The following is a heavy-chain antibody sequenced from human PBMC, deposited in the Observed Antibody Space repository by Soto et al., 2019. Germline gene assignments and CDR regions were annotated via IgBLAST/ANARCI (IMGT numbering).Heavy chain of an antibody. J-gene: IGHJ6*02. CDR2: IFPGDSAT. Sequence: GESLKISCKASGYDFRKNWIVWVRQMPGKGLEWMGTIFPGDSATRYNPSFQGQVTISAGTSIGTAYLQWRSLKTSDTAMYYCARQGEYYLDSSYYALDVWGQGTTVTVSS. CDR1: GYDFRKNW. CDR3: ARQGEYYLDSSYYALDV. D-gene: IGHD3-22*01. V-gene: IGHV5-51*01.